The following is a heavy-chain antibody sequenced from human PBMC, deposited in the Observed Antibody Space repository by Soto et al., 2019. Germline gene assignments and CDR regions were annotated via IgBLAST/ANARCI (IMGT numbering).Heavy chain of an antibody. Sequence: SETLSLTCVVSSCSVSSDNWWSWVRQTPETGLEWIGEIHPSGRTNYNPSLKSRVTMSVDKSRNQFSLNLNSVTAADTAVYYCARGSRYSYGYDVHYYYYMDVWGKGTTVTVSS. CDR1: SCSVSSDNW. J-gene: IGHJ6*03. V-gene: IGHV4-4*02. CDR2: IHPSGRT. D-gene: IGHD5-18*01. CDR3: ARGSRYSYGYDVHYYYYMDV.